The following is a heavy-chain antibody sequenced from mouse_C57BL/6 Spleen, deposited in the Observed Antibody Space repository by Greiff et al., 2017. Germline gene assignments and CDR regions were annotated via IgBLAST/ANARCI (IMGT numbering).Heavy chain of an antibody. CDR1: GYSITSGYY. CDR3: ASYYYGSTAWFAY. D-gene: IGHD1-1*01. V-gene: IGHV3-6*01. J-gene: IGHJ3*01. CDR2: ISYDGSN. Sequence: VQLKESGPGLVKPSQSLSLTCSVTGYSITSGYYWNWIRQFPGNKLEWMGYISYDGSNNYNPSLKNRISITRDTSKNQFFLKLNSVTTEDTATCYCASYYYGSTAWFAYWGQGTLVTVSA.